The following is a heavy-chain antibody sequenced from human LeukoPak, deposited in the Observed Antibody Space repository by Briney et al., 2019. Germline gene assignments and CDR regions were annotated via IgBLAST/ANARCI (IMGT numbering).Heavy chain of an antibody. J-gene: IGHJ6*03. CDR1: GYSFITHG. Sequence: GASVTVSCKASGYSFITHGITWVRQAPGQGLQWGGWISTYTGNAHYAQRLQDRVTLSKDTATTTAYLEVRNLRSDDTAVYYCARDLAVLGVVFTSYMDVWGKGTPVIVSS. D-gene: IGHD3-3*01. CDR3: ARDLAVLGVVFTSYMDV. CDR2: ISTYTGNA. V-gene: IGHV1-18*01.